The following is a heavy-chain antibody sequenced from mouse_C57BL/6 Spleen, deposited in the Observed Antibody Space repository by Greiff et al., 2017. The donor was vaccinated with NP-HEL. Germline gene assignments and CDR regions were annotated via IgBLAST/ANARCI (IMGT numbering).Heavy chain of an antibody. D-gene: IGHD1-1*01. Sequence: QVQLQQPGAELVKPGASVKLSCKASGYTFTSYWMQWVKQRPGQGLEWIGEIDPSDSYTNYNQKFKGKATVTVDTSSSTAYMQLSSLTSEDSAVYYCARGIRNYYGSRGYAMDYWGQGTSVTVSS. CDR2: IDPSDSYT. V-gene: IGHV1-50*01. CDR3: ARGIRNYYGSRGYAMDY. CDR1: GYTFTSYW. J-gene: IGHJ4*01.